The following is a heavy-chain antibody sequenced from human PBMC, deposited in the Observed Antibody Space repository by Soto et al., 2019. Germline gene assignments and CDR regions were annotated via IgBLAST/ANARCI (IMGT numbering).Heavy chain of an antibody. V-gene: IGHV1-69*04. CDR3: ARDETTADYYYYMAV. CDR1: GGTFSSYT. CDR2: IIPILGIA. Sequence: GASVKVSCKASGGTFSSYTISWVRQAPGQGLEWMGRIIPILGIANYAQKFQGRVTITADKSTSTAYMELSSLRSEDTAVYYCARDETTADYYYYMAVWGKGTTVTVS. D-gene: IGHD4-17*01. J-gene: IGHJ6*03.